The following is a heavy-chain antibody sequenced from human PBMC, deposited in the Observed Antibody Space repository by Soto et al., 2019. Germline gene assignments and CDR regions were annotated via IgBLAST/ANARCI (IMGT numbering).Heavy chain of an antibody. CDR1: GYSFTAYD. D-gene: IGHD1-26*01. J-gene: IGHJ4*02. CDR2: MNPNSGNT. V-gene: IGHV1-8*01. Sequence: ASVKVSCKTSGYSFTAYDINWVRQAPGQGLEWMGWMNPNSGNTEYAEKFQGRVSMTSTPSINTAFLELSSLTSEDTAVYYCAREKVGYFDYWGQGPPVTVSS. CDR3: AREKVGYFDY.